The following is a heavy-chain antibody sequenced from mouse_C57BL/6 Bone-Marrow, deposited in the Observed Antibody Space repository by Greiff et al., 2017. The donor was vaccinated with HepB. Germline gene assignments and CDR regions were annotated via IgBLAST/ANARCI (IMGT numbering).Heavy chain of an antibody. D-gene: IGHD2-3*01. Sequence: QVQLQQSGAELVKPGASVKMSCKASGYTFTSYWITWVKQRPGQGLEWIGDIYPGSGSTNYNEKFKSKATLTVDTSSSTAYMQLSSLTSEDSAVYYCARLADGYYAWFAYWGQGTLVTVSA. V-gene: IGHV1-55*01. CDR3: ARLADGYYAWFAY. CDR1: GYTFTSYW. J-gene: IGHJ3*01. CDR2: IYPGSGST.